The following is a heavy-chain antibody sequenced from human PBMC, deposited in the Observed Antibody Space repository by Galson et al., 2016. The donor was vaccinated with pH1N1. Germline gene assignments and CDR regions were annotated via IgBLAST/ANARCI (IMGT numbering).Heavy chain of an antibody. CDR1: GFTLSSYW. CDR3: ARDRPQMLLRYFEWLLGDAMAV. Sequence: SLRLSCAASGFTLSSYWMHWVRQAPGKGLEWVAVISYDGNNKYYVDSVKDRFTISRDNSRNTLYLQMTSLRAEDTAVYYCARDRPQMLLRYFEWLLGDAMAVWGQGTTVTVSS. D-gene: IGHD3-9*01. CDR2: ISYDGNNK. V-gene: IGHV3-30*03. J-gene: IGHJ6*02.